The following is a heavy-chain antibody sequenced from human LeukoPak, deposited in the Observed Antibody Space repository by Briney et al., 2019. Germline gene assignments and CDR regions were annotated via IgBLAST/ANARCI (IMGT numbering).Heavy chain of an antibody. J-gene: IGHJ4*02. V-gene: IGHV3-23*01. D-gene: IGHD2-21*01. Sequence: GGSLRLSCAASGFTFSSYAMSWVRQAPGKGLEWVSGISGSGGNTYLADSVNGRFTIARDNSKTTLYLQMNSLRADDTAVYSCARGSTWGGLDYWGQGTLVTVS. CDR1: GFTFSSYA. CDR2: ISGSGGNT. CDR3: ARGSTWGGLDY.